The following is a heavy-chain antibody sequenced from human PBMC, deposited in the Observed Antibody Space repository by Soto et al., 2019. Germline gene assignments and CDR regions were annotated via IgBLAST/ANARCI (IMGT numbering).Heavy chain of an antibody. D-gene: IGHD6-6*01. Sequence: PGASLKISCTGSRSWFTAYWITWVRQMPGKGLEWMGRIDPSDSYTSYSPSFQGHVTISADKSISTADLQWSTLKSSDTARYYCATHRWPSSSVMYVWGQGTTVTVSS. J-gene: IGHJ6*02. CDR2: IDPSDSYT. CDR1: RSWFTAYW. V-gene: IGHV5-10-1*01. CDR3: ATHRWPSSSVMYV.